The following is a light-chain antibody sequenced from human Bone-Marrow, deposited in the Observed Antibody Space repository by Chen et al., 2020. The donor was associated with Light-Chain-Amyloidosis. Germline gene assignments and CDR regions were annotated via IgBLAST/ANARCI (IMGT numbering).Light chain of an antibody. CDR1: QRIRGN. CDR3: QQYNNWPLT. Sequence: VMTQSPVALSVSPGDTATLSCRASQRIRGNLAWYQQRPGQAPRLLIYGASARATGIPARFSGSGFETDFTLTISTIQSGDFAVYYCQQYNNWPLTFGQGTRVDIK. J-gene: IGKJ1*01. V-gene: IGKV3-15*01. CDR2: GAS.